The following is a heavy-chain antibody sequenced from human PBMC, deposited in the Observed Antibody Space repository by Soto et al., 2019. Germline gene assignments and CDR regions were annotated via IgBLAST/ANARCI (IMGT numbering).Heavy chain of an antibody. CDR1: GYTFTSYD. CDR3: ARGGIADLDFDY. V-gene: IGHV1-8*01. Sequence: QVQLVQSGAEVKKPGASVKVSCKASGYTFTSYDINWVRQATGQGLEWMGWMNPNSGNTGYAQKFQGRVTMTRNTSRSTSYMELSSLRSEDTAVYYGARGGIADLDFDYWGQGTLVTVSS. J-gene: IGHJ4*02. D-gene: IGHD6-13*01. CDR2: MNPNSGNT.